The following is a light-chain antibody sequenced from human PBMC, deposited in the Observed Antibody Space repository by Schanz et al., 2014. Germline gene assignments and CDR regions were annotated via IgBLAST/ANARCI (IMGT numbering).Light chain of an antibody. CDR2: EVT. CDR3: SSHASNNPRVV. J-gene: IGLJ2*01. Sequence: QSVLTQPPSASGSLGQSVTISCTGTSSDIGNYNYVSWFQQHPGKAPKLIIFEVTKRPSGVPDRFSGSKSGNTASLTVSGLQAEDEADYYCSSHASNNPRVVFGGGTKLTVL. CDR1: SSDIGNYNY. V-gene: IGLV2-8*01.